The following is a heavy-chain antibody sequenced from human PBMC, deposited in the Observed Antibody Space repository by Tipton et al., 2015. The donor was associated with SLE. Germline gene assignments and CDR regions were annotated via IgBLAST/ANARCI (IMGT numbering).Heavy chain of an antibody. CDR3: AREVVAHDAFDI. V-gene: IGHV4-59*11. CDR2: IYYSGGT. Sequence: TLSLTCTVSGGSISSHYWSWIRQPPGKGLEWIGYIYYSGGTNYNPSLKSRVTISVDTSKNQFSLKLSSVTAADTAVYYCAREVVAHDAFDIWGQGTMVTVSS. CDR1: GGSISSHY. D-gene: IGHD2-15*01. J-gene: IGHJ3*02.